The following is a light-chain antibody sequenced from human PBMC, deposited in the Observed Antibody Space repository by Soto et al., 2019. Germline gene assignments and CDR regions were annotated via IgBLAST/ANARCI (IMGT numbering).Light chain of an antibody. CDR3: QQFYNVPQT. Sequence: DIVMTQSPDSLAVSLGERATINCKSSQSVLFTSNNRNSMSWYQQKPGQSPALIIYWASTRESGVPDRFSGSGSGTTFTLTINNVQAEDVAVYYCQQFYNVPQTFGQGTKLEIK. CDR1: QSVLFTSNNRNS. V-gene: IGKV4-1*01. J-gene: IGKJ2*01. CDR2: WAS.